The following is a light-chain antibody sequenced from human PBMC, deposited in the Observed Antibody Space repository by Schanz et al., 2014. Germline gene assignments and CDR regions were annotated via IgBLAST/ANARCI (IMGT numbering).Light chain of an antibody. Sequence: QSALTQPPPASGSPGQSVTISCTGTSSDVGGYNYVSWYQQHPGKAPKLMIYEVTKRPSGVPDRFSGSKSGNTASLTVSGLQAEDEADYYCSSYAGSNILGVFGGGTKVTVL. V-gene: IGLV2-8*01. CDR1: SSDVGGYNY. CDR3: SSYAGSNILGV. CDR2: EVT. J-gene: IGLJ2*01.